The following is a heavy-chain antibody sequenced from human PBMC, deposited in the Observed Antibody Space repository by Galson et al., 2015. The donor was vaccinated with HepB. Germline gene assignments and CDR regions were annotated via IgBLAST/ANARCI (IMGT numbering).Heavy chain of an antibody. CDR3: TRLGDLSGYSSA. D-gene: IGHD6-25*01. V-gene: IGHV3-73*01. CDR1: GFTFSVSA. J-gene: IGHJ5*02. CDR2: IGGKANHCAT. Sequence: SLRLSCAAYGFTFSVSAMHWARQPSGKGLGCVGGIGGKANHCATAYAASVKGRSSISRDDSKNTAFLQMTSLKTEDTAVYYCTRLGDLSGYSSAWGQGTLVTVSS.